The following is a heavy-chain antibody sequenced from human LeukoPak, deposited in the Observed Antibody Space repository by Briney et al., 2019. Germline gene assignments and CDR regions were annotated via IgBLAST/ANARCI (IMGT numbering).Heavy chain of an antibody. Sequence: GGSLRISCAVSGFTFSSYAMTWVRRAPGKGLEWVSGIVGSGADTYYADSVKGRFTISRDNSKDTLYLQMNSLRAEDTAVYYCARDNGDHVHYSYYGMDVWGQGTTVTVSS. D-gene: IGHD4-17*01. CDR3: ARDNGDHVHYSYYGMDV. V-gene: IGHV3-23*01. CDR2: IVGSGADT. J-gene: IGHJ6*02. CDR1: GFTFSSYA.